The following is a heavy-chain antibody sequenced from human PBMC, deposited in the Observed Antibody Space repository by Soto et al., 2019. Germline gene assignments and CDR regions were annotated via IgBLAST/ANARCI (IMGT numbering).Heavy chain of an antibody. D-gene: IGHD6-13*01. CDR1: GFTFSSYS. V-gene: IGHV3-48*04. CDR3: ARPGDAADYYYYMDV. CDR2: ISSSSSTI. Sequence: GGSLRLSCAASGFTFSSYSMNWVRQAPGKGLEWVSYISSSSSTIYYADSVKGRFTISRENAKNSLYLQMNSLRAEDTAVYYCARPGDAADYYYYMDVWGKGTTVTVSS. J-gene: IGHJ6*03.